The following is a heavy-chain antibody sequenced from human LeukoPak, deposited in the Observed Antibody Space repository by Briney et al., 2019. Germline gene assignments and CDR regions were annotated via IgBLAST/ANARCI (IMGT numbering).Heavy chain of an antibody. D-gene: IGHD6-13*01. J-gene: IGHJ4*02. CDR3: TTDCTPGYSSSWSSGY. CDR1: GFTFSSYA. CDR2: IKQDGSEK. Sequence: GGSLRLSCAASGFTFSSYALSWVRQAPGKGLEWVANIKQDGSEKYYVDSVKGRFTISRDNAKNSLYLQMNSLKTEDTAVYYCTTDCTPGYSSSWSSGYWGQGTLVTVSS. V-gene: IGHV3-7*03.